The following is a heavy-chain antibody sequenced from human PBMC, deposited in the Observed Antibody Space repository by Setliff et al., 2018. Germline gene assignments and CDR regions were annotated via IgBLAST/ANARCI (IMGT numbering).Heavy chain of an antibody. V-gene: IGHV1-2*02. CDR1: GYIFRDYY. Sequence: ASVKVSCKASGYIFRDYYIHWVRQAPGQGLEWMGWINPNNGGREYAEAFQGRITMTGDTSIKTAFMELSGLTSDDTAVYYCAGPFDVGPYPRPIDGLDLWGQGTRVTVSS. CDR3: AGPFDVGPYPRPIDGLDL. D-gene: IGHD3-9*01. J-gene: IGHJ3*01. CDR2: INPNNGGR.